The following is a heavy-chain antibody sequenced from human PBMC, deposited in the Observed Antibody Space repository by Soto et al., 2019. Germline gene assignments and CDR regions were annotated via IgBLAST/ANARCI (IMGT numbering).Heavy chain of an antibody. Sequence: SETLSLTCAVYGGSFSGYYWSWIRQPPGKGLEWIGEINHSGSTNYNPSLKSRFTISVDTSKNQFSLKLSSVTAADTAVYYCARGSTGSARAFDIWGQGTMVTVSS. CDR1: GGSFSGYY. CDR2: INHSGST. CDR3: ARGSTGSARAFDI. D-gene: IGHD1-1*01. J-gene: IGHJ3*02. V-gene: IGHV4-34*01.